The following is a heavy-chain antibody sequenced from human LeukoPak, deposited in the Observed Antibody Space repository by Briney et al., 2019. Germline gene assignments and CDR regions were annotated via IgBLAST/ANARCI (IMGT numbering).Heavy chain of an antibody. Sequence: SQTLSLTCTVSGGSISSGGYYWSWIRQHPGKGLEWIGYIYYSGSTYYNPSLKSRVTISVDTSKNQFSLKLSSVTAADTAVYYCARRSRIAVAGYFDYWGQGTLVTVSS. CDR1: GGSISSGGYY. CDR2: IYYSGST. CDR3: ARRSRIAVAGYFDY. D-gene: IGHD6-19*01. J-gene: IGHJ4*02. V-gene: IGHV4-31*03.